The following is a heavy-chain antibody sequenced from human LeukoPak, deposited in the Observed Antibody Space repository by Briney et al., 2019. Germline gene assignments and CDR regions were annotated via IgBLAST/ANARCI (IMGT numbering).Heavy chain of an antibody. Sequence: PGGSLRLSCAASGFTFSSYEMNWVRQAPGKGLEWVSYISSSGSTIYYADSVKGRFTISRDNAKNSLYLRMNSLRAEDTAVYYCARSAVTLDYWGQGTLVTVSS. CDR3: ARSAVTLDY. D-gene: IGHD4-17*01. CDR1: GFTFSSYE. CDR2: ISSSGSTI. J-gene: IGHJ4*02. V-gene: IGHV3-48*03.